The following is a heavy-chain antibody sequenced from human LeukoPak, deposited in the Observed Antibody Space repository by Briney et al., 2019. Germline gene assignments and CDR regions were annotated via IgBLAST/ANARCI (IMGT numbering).Heavy chain of an antibody. J-gene: IGHJ4*02. Sequence: SETLSLTCTVSGGSISSYYWSWIRQPAGKGLEWIGRIYTSGSSNYNPSLKSRVTMSVDSSKNQFSLKLSSVTAADTAVYYCAREGWLGELLDYWGQGTLVTVSS. CDR3: AREGWLGELLDY. CDR2: IYTSGSS. CDR1: GGSISSYY. V-gene: IGHV4-4*07. D-gene: IGHD1-26*01.